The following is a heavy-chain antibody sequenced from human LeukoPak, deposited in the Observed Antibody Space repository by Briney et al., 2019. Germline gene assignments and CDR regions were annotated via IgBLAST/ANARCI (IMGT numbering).Heavy chain of an antibody. Sequence: SQTLSLTCTVSGGSISSGGYYWSWIRQHPGTGLEWIGYIYYSGSTYYNPSLKSRVTISVDTSKNQFSLKLSSVTAADTAVYYCARGGYYFYYGMDVWGKGTTVTVSS. V-gene: IGHV4-31*03. CDR1: GGSISSGGYY. CDR2: IYYSGST. CDR3: ARGGYYFYYGMDV. J-gene: IGHJ6*04.